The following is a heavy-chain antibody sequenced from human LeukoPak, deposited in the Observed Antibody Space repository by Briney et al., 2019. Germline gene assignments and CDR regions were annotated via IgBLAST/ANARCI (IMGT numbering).Heavy chain of an antibody. D-gene: IGHD4-17*01. CDR1: GLTFSSYG. V-gene: IGHV3-30*18. J-gene: IGHJ6*02. Sequence: GGSLRLSCAASGLTFSSYGMHWVRQAPGKGLEWVAVISYDGSNKYYADSVKGRFTISRDNSKNTLYLQMNSLRAEDTAVYYCAKSYGDYEPGGPYYYGMDVWGQGTTVTVSS. CDR2: ISYDGSNK. CDR3: AKSYGDYEPGGPYYYGMDV.